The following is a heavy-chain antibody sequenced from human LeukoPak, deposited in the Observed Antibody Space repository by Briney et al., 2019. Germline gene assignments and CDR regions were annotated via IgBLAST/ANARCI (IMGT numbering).Heavy chain of an antibody. D-gene: IGHD6-19*01. J-gene: IGHJ3*02. CDR3: ARAPGYTSGWYDDAFDI. Sequence: GGSLRLSCAASGFTFSSYSMNWVRQAPGKGLEWVSSISSSSSYIYYADSVKGRFTISRDNAKNSLYLQMNSLRAEDTAVYYCARAPGYTSGWYDDAFDIWGQGTMVTVSS. CDR1: GFTFSSYS. CDR2: ISSSSSYI. V-gene: IGHV3-21*01.